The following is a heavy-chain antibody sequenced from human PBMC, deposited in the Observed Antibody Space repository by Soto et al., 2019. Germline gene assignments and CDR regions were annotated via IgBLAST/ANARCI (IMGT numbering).Heavy chain of an antibody. D-gene: IGHD6-6*01. Sequence: SQTRSLTCAISGDSVSSNSGAWNWIRQSPSRGLEWLGRTYYRSHWYNDFAVSVKSRVTIDPDTSKNQFSLQLNSVTPEDTAVYYCVRQYRDSQYYSGLDVWGRGTTVTVSS. CDR1: GDSVSSNSGA. CDR3: VRQYRDSQYYSGLDV. J-gene: IGHJ6*02. CDR2: TYYRSHWYN. V-gene: IGHV6-1*01.